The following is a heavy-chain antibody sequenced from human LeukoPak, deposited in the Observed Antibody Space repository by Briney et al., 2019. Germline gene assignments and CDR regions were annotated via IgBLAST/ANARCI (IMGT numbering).Heavy chain of an antibody. Sequence: SETPSPTCTFSGGSISSGGYYWSWIRQPPGEGLEWIGYIYYSGSTHYNPSLKSRVTISVDTSKNQFSLNLNSVTAADTAVYYCARGGYYFDYWGQGTLVTVSS. CDR3: ARGGYYFDY. CDR2: IYYSGST. D-gene: IGHD5-12*01. V-gene: IGHV4-31*03. CDR1: GGSISSGGYY. J-gene: IGHJ4*02.